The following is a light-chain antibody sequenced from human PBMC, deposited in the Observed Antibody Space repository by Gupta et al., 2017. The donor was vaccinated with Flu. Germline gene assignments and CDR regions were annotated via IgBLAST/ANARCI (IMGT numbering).Light chain of an antibody. J-gene: IGLJ3*02. V-gene: IGLV1-51*02. Sequence: HSVLTQPPSVSAAAGPKVTTPCSGRTSNIGANYVSWYQQCPGRAPRLLILENDRRLSGIPDRFSGSKSGTSATLDITELQTGDEADYYCGTWDNSLNHARVFGGGTTLTVL. CDR1: TSNIGANY. CDR2: END. CDR3: GTWDNSLNHARV.